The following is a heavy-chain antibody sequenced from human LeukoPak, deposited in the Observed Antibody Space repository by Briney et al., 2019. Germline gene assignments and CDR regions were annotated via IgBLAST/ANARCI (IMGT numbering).Heavy chain of an antibody. CDR3: ARDQGRWLVRAFDY. V-gene: IGHV1-69*06. Sequence: GVSVKLSCKDSGGTFSNYSISWVRQAPGQGLEWMGEVIPMCGAAHYAENFQGRVTIIGDKSKNTLYLELNSLKAEDTAVYYCARDQGRWLVRAFDYWGQGTLVTVSS. CDR2: VIPMCGAA. CDR1: GGTFSNYS. D-gene: IGHD6-19*01. J-gene: IGHJ4*02.